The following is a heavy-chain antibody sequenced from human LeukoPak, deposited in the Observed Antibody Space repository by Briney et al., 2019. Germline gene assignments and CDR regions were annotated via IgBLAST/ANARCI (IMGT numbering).Heavy chain of an antibody. CDR1: GFSLSTSGMC. CDR2: IDWDDDK. J-gene: IGHJ6*03. CDR3: ARTGSGDYDFWTSRYYYYYMDV. D-gene: IGHD3-3*01. V-gene: IGHV2-70*11. Sequence: SGPALVKPTQTLTLTCTFSGFSLSTSGMCVSWIRQPPGKALEWLARIDWDDDKYYSTSLKTRLTISKDTSKNQVVLTMTNMDPVDTATYYCARTGSGDYDFWTSRYYYYYMDVWGKGTTVTVSS.